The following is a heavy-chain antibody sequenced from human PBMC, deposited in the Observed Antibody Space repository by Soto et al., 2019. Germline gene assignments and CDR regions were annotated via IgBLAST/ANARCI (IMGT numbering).Heavy chain of an antibody. CDR3: ARFSRIYSSSWNWFDP. J-gene: IGHJ5*02. Sequence: ASVKVSYKASGYTFTSYGIGWVRQAPGQGLEWMGWISAYNGNTNYAQKLQGRVTMTTDTSTNTAYMELRSLRSDDTAVYYCARFSRIYSSSWNWFDPWGQGTLVTVSS. CDR1: GYTFTSYG. CDR2: ISAYNGNT. D-gene: IGHD6-13*01. V-gene: IGHV1-18*01.